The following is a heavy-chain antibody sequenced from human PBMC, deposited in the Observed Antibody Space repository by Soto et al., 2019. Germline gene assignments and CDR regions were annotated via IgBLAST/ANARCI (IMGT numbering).Heavy chain of an antibody. Sequence: PGGSLRLSCTASGFTVSSNYMSWVRQAPGKGLEWVAVISYDGSHKYYADAVEGRFTISRDNSKNTLYLQMNSLRAEDTAVYYCAKVRTYYWAHWGQGTLVTVSS. D-gene: IGHD3-10*01. CDR1: GFTVSSNY. J-gene: IGHJ4*02. CDR2: ISYDGSHK. CDR3: AKVRTYYWAH. V-gene: IGHV3-30*18.